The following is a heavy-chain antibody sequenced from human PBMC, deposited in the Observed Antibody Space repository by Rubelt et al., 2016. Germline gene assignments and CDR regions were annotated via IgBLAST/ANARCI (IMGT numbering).Heavy chain of an antibody. CDR2: IRYDGSNE. D-gene: IGHD4-17*01. CDR3: AKPARLDYGINAEYFQH. J-gene: IGHJ1*01. Sequence: QVQLVESGGGVVQPGGSLRLSCAASGFTFSSYGMHWVRQAPGKGLEWVAFIRYDGSNEYYGDSVKGRLTIARDNSKNTLYLQMNSVRAEETAVYYCAKPARLDYGINAEYFQHWGQGTLVAVSS. V-gene: IGHV3-30*02. CDR1: GFTFSSYG.